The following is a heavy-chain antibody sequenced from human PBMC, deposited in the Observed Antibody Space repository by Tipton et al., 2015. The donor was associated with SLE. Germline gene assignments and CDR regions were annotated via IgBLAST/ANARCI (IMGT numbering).Heavy chain of an antibody. CDR3: ARHLGASFDF. CDR1: GGSVSSYY. V-gene: IGHV4-39*07. Sequence: TLSLTCTVSGGSVSSYYWGWIRQPPGKGLEWIGSLYFSGSTYYNPSLKSRVTMSVDTSKNQFSLKLSSVTAADTAVYYCARHLGASFDFWGQGILVTVSS. J-gene: IGHJ4*02. CDR2: LYFSGST.